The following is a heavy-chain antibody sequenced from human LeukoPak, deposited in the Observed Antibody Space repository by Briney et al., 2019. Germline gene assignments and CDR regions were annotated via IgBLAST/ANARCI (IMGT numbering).Heavy chain of an antibody. D-gene: IGHD5-18*01. Sequence: GGSLRLSCAASGFTFSDFYMSWIRQAPGKGLEWVSYISSTGSYTDYADSVKGRFTISRDNAKNSLYLQMNSLRAEDTAVYYCARDRLQYSYGYDYWGQRTLVTVSS. V-gene: IGHV3-11*05. CDR2: ISSTGSYT. J-gene: IGHJ4*02. CDR3: ARDRLQYSYGYDY. CDR1: GFTFSDFY.